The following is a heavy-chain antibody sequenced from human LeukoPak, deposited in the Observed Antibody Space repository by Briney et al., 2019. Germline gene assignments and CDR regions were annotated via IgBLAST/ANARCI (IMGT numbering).Heavy chain of an antibody. J-gene: IGHJ4*02. CDR3: ARDLLPYYDILTGYYQKYYFDY. CDR2: IYYSGST. V-gene: IGHV4-39*07. D-gene: IGHD3-9*01. Sequence: SETLSLTCTVSGGSISSSSYYWGWIRQPPGKGLEWIGSIYYSGSTYYNPSLKSRVTISVDTSKNQFSLKLSSVTAADTAVYYCARDLLPYYDILTGYYQKYYFDYWGQGTLVTVSS. CDR1: GGSISSSSYY.